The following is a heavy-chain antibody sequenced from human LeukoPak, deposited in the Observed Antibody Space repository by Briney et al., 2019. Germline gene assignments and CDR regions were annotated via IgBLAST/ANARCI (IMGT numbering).Heavy chain of an antibody. D-gene: IGHD6-13*01. Sequence: ASVKVSCKASGGTFSSYAISWVRQAPGQGLEWMGGIIPIFGTANYAQKFQGRVTITADESTSTAYMELSSLRSEDTAVYCCAREAVRQQLDLDYWGQGTLVTVSS. CDR3: AREAVRQQLDLDY. CDR1: GGTFSSYA. CDR2: IIPIFGTA. V-gene: IGHV1-69*13. J-gene: IGHJ4*02.